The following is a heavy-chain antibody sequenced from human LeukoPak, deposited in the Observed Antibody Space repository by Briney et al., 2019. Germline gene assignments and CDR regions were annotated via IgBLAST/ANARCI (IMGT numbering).Heavy chain of an antibody. CDR2: IYSGGST. CDR1: GFTVSSNY. Sequence: GGSLRLSCAASGFTVSSNYMSWVRQAPGKGLEWVSVIYSGGSTYYADSVKGRFTIPRDNSKNTLYLQMNSLRAEDTAVYYCARDMYYYYGMDVWGQGTTVTVSS. V-gene: IGHV3-53*01. J-gene: IGHJ6*02. CDR3: ARDMYYYYGMDV.